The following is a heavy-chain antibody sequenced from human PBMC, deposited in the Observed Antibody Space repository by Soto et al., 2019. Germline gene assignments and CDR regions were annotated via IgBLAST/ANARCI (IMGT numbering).Heavy chain of an antibody. Sequence: SVKVSCKASGGSFSSYAISWVRQAPGQGLEWMGGIIHNLGTANYAQKFQGRVTITADESTSTAYMELSSLRSEDTAVYYCARTSRSSGAYYYGMDVWGQGTMVTVSS. J-gene: IGHJ6*02. CDR3: ARTSRSSGAYYYGMDV. D-gene: IGHD2-2*01. CDR2: IIHNLGTA. V-gene: IGHV1-69*13. CDR1: GGSFSSYA.